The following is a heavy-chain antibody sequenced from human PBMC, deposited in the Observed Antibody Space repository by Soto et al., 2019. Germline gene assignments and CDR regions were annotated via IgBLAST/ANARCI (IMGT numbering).Heavy chain of an antibody. Sequence: QVQLQQWGAGLLKPSETLSLTCAVYGGSFSGYYWSWIRQPPGKGLEWIGEINHSGSTNYNPSLKSRVTISVDTSKNQFCLKLSSVIAADTAVYYCARGGTGSYGFYYYYYGMDVWGQGTTVTVSS. D-gene: IGHD5-18*01. CDR2: INHSGST. V-gene: IGHV4-34*01. CDR3: ARGGTGSYGFYYYYYGMDV. J-gene: IGHJ6*02. CDR1: GGSFSGYY.